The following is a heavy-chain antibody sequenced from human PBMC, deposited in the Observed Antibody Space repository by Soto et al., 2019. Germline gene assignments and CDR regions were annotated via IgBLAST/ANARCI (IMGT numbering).Heavy chain of an antibody. CDR1: GAPITINY. V-gene: IGHV4-59*12. Sequence: SETLSLTCTVSGAPITINYWSWIRQAPGKGLEWIGEVYHNGTSNYNPSLKGRATISVDRSKDQVSLRLNSVIDADTAVYYCARDLDRYCSVTSCHAMDVWGQGTPVTVSS. D-gene: IGHD2-15*01. J-gene: IGHJ6*02. CDR3: ARDLDRYCSVTSCHAMDV. CDR2: VYHNGTS.